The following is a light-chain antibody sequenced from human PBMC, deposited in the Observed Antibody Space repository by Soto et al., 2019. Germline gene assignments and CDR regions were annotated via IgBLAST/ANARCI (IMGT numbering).Light chain of an antibody. CDR1: ESGLYSSNNKNY. V-gene: IGKV4-1*01. J-gene: IGKJ1*01. Sequence: DTVMTQSPDSLAVSLGELATINCKSSESGLYSSNNKNYLAWYQQKPGQPLKXXISWASTRESGVPDRFSGSVSGADFTLTISRLQAEDVAVYYCQHYYSAPRTFGQGTKVDIK. CDR3: QHYYSAPRT. CDR2: WAS.